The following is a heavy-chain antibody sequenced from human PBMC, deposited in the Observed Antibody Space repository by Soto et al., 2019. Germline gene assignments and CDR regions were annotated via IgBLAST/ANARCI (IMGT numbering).Heavy chain of an antibody. J-gene: IGHJ4*02. CDR3: ARVRDARRTDY. Sequence: EVQLLESGGGLVQPGGSVRLSCAASGFTFSMYAMTWVRQAPGKGLKWVSVITGSGRSTYYTDSVRGRFTIPRDNSKATVALKLNSLRAEDTAVYYRARVRDARRTDYWGQGTLVTVSS. V-gene: IGHV3-23*01. CDR1: GFTFSMYA. CDR2: ITGSGRST.